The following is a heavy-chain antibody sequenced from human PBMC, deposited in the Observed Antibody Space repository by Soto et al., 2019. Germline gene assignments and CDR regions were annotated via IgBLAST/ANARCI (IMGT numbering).Heavy chain of an antibody. Sequence: XSVKVACPASGYPLTNYYIHWLRQAPGQGLEWLGILRPRTGNTGYAQRFQCRVTMTRDTSTDTVYLELTSLKSDDTAVYYCAREPNESFYFDYWGQGTQVTVSS. CDR3: AREPNESFYFDY. J-gene: IGHJ4*02. CDR2: LRPRTGNT. CDR1: GYPLTNYY. V-gene: IGHV1-46*01.